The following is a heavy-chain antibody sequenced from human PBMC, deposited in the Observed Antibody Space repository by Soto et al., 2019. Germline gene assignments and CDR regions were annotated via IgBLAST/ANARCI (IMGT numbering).Heavy chain of an antibody. CDR3: ATVRYGPGYSYAQDAFDI. Sequence: ASVKVSCKVSGYTLTELSRHWVRQAPGKGLEWMGGFDPEDGETIYAQKFQGRVTMTEDTSTDTAYMELSSLRSEDTAVYYCATVRYGPGYSYAQDAFDIWGQGTMVTVSS. V-gene: IGHV1-24*01. CDR1: GYTLTELS. D-gene: IGHD5-18*01. J-gene: IGHJ3*02. CDR2: FDPEDGET.